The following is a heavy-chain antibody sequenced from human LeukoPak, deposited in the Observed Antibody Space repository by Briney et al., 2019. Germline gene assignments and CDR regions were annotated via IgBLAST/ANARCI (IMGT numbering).Heavy chain of an antibody. Sequence: SETLSLTCTVSGGSISSYYWSWIRQPPGKGLEWIGYIYTSGSTNYNPSLKSRVTISVDTSKNQFSLKLSSVTAADTAVYYCAHSVIHDSSGYYSYYFDYRGQGTLVTVSS. CDR3: AHSVIHDSSGYYSYYFDY. CDR2: IYTSGST. CDR1: GGSISSYY. V-gene: IGHV4-4*09. J-gene: IGHJ4*02. D-gene: IGHD3-22*01.